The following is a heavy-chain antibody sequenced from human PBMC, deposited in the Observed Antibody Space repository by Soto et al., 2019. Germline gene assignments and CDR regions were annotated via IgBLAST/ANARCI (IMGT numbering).Heavy chain of an antibody. CDR2: INPSGGST. J-gene: IGHJ4*02. D-gene: IGHD3-22*01. Sequence: ASVKVSCKASGYTFTSYYMHWVRQAPGQGLEWMGIINPSGGSTSYAQKFQGRVTMTRDTTTSTVYMELSSLRSEDTAVYYCARIDYDSRGPNEGYFDYWGQGSLVTVSS. CDR3: ARIDYDSRGPNEGYFDY. CDR1: GYTFTSYY. V-gene: IGHV1-46*01.